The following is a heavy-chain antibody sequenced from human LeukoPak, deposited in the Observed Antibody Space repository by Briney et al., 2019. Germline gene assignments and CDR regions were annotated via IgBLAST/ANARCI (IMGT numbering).Heavy chain of an antibody. CDR1: GGPISSNC. D-gene: IGHD3-10*01. CDR2: IYASGTT. J-gene: IGHJ4*02. Sequence: SETLSLTCTVSGGPISSNCWSWLRQPPGRGLEWIGCIYASGTTNYNPSLKGRLTLSVDTSNNRFSLTVTSVTAADTAAYFCGGRGFWGQGTPVTVSS. CDR3: GGRGF. V-gene: IGHV4-4*09.